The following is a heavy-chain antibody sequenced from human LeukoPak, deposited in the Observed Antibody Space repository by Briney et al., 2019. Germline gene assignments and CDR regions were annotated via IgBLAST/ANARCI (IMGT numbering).Heavy chain of an antibody. CDR3: ARGWDCSGGSCNSGVPHFDY. J-gene: IGHJ4*02. CDR1: GGSFGGYF. Sequence: PSETLSLTCGVSGGSFGGYFWSWIRQSPGSGLEWIGEINRTGSTNYNPSLKSRVTMFIDVSKNHLFLNLTPVTAADTAVYYCARGWDCSGGSCNSGVPHFDYWGQGTLVTVSS. CDR2: INRTGST. D-gene: IGHD2-15*01. V-gene: IGHV4-34*01.